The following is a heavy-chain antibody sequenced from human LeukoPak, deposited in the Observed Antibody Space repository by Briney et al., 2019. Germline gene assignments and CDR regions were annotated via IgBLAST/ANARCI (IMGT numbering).Heavy chain of an antibody. J-gene: IGHJ4*02. Sequence: SETLSLTCTVSGGSISSYYWSWIRQPPGKGLEWIGYIYYSGSTNYNPSLKSRVTISVDTSKNQFSLKLSSVTAADTAVYYCARHRLGHSQSLIFDYWGQGTLVTVSS. V-gene: IGHV4-59*08. CDR2: IYYSGST. CDR1: GGSISSYY. CDR3: ARHRLGHSQSLIFDY. D-gene: IGHD6-13*01.